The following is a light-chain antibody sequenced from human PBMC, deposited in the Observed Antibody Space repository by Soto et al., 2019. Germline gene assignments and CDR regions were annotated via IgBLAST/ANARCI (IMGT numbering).Light chain of an antibody. CDR1: SNDVGSYNL. CDR2: EVS. CDR3: CSYAGSSTFPYV. Sequence: QSALTQPASVSGSPGQSITISRPGTSNDVGSYNLVSWYQHHPGKAPKLMIYEVSKRPSGVSNRFSGSKSGNTASLTISGLQAEDEADYYCCSYAGSSTFPYVFGTGTKVTVL. V-gene: IGLV2-23*02. J-gene: IGLJ1*01.